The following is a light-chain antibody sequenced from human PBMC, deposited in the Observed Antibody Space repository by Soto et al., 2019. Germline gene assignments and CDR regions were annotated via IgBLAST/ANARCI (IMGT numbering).Light chain of an antibody. Sequence: QSALTQPPSVSGSPGQSVTISCTGTSSDVGTYNRVSWYQQPPGTAPKLMIYEVSNRPSGVPDRFSGSKSGNTASLTISGLQGGDEADYYCSLYTSSSTWVFGGGTKLTVL. CDR1: SSDVGTYNR. J-gene: IGLJ3*02. V-gene: IGLV2-18*01. CDR3: SLYTSSSTWV. CDR2: EVS.